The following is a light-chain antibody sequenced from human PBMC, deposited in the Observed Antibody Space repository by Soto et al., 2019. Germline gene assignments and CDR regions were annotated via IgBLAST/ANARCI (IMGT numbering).Light chain of an antibody. V-gene: IGKV3-20*01. J-gene: IGKJ1*01. CDR1: QSVSSSY. CDR2: GAS. Sequence: EIVLTQSPGTLSLSPGERATLSCRASQSVSSSYLAWYQQKPGQAPRLLIYGASSRATGIPDRFSGSGSGTDLTLTSSRLEPEDFAVYYCQQYGSSPRTFGQGTKVEIK. CDR3: QQYGSSPRT.